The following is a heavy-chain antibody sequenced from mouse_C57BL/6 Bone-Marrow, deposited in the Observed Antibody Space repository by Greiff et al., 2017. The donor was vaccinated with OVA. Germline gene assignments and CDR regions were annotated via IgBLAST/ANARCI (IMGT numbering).Heavy chain of an antibody. CDR2: IHPSDSDT. Sequence: QVHVKQPGAELVKPGASVKVSCKASGYTFTSYWMHWVKQRPGQGLEWIGRIHPSDSDTNYNQKFKGKATLTVDKSSSTAYMQLSSLTSEDSAVYYCAMGDYDWFAYWGQGTLVTVSA. D-gene: IGHD2-4*01. CDR3: AMGDYDWFAY. J-gene: IGHJ3*01. CDR1: GYTFTSYW. V-gene: IGHV1-74*01.